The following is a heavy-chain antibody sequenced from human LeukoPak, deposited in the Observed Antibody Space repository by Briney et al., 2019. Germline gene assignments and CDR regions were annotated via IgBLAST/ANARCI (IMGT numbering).Heavy chain of an antibody. J-gene: IGHJ4*02. CDR1: GFTFSSYA. V-gene: IGHV3-23*01. CDR3: AKDADFNYDSSGYYRDSSFDY. Sequence: PGGSLRLSCAASGFTFSSYAMSWVRQAPGKGLEWVSDISGSGGNTYYAHSVKGRFTISRDNSKNTLYLQMNSLRAEDTAVYYCAKDADFNYDSSGYYRDSSFDYWGQGTLVTVSS. D-gene: IGHD3-22*01. CDR2: ISGSGGNT.